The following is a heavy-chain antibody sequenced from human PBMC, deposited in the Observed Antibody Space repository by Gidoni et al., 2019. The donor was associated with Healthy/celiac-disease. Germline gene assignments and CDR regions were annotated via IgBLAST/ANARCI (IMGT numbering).Heavy chain of an antibody. Sequence: QVQLVQSGAEVKKTGSSVKGSCKASGGTFSSYAISWVRQAPGQGLEWMGGIIPILGIANYAQKFQGRVTITADKSTITAYMELSSLRSEDTAVYYCAREGYCSGGSCGWGQGTLVTVSS. D-gene: IGHD2-15*01. V-gene: IGHV1-69*10. CDR1: GGTFSSYA. J-gene: IGHJ4*02. CDR3: AREGYCSGGSCG. CDR2: IIPILGIA.